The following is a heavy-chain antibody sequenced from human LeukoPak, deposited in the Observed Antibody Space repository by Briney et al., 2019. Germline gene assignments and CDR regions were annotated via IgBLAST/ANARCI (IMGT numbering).Heavy chain of an antibody. D-gene: IGHD3-22*01. CDR1: GYTLSSHY. J-gene: IGHJ3*02. V-gene: IGHV1-2*02. CDR3: ARRSVIVVITPTDDAFDI. CDR2: INPKSGAT. Sequence: ASVKVSCKASGYTLSSHYIHWVRQAPGQGLEWMGWINPKSGATNYAQSFQDRVTMTRDTSINTAYIQLSRLGFDDTAIYYCARRSVIVVITPTDDAFDIWGQGTMVTVS.